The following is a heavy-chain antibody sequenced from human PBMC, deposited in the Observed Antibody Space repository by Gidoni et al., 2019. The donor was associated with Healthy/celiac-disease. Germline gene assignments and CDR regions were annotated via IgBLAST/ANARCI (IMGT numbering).Heavy chain of an antibody. CDR3: ARSLRGIVVVPAANNWFDP. Sequence: QVQLVESGGGVVQPRRSLRLSCAASGFTFSSYAMHWGRQAPGKGLEWVEVISYDGSNKYYADSVKGRFTISRDNSKNTLYLQMNSLRAEDTAVYYCARSLRGIVVVPAANNWFDPWGQGTLVTVSS. D-gene: IGHD2-2*01. V-gene: IGHV3-30-3*01. CDR1: GFTFSSYA. J-gene: IGHJ5*02. CDR2: ISYDGSNK.